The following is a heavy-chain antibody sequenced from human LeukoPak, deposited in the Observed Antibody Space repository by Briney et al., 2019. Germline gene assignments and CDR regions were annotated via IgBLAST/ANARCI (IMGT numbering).Heavy chain of an antibody. J-gene: IGHJ4*02. D-gene: IGHD3-22*01. CDR3: LRAAHDSGGYLRYYFDY. CDR2: INTETGNP. Sequence: ASVKVSCKASGYTFTTYAMNWVRQVPGQGREWMGWINTETGNPTYAQGFTGRFVFSLDTSASTAYLQITSLRDEDTAVYYCLRAAHDSGGYLRYYFDYWGQGTLVSVSS. CDR1: GYTFTTYA. V-gene: IGHV7-4-1*02.